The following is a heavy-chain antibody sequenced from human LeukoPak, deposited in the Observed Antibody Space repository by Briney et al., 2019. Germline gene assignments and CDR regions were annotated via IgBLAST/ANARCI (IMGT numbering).Heavy chain of an antibody. J-gene: IGHJ6*04. D-gene: IGHD5-18*01. CDR1: GATFTSYA. Sequence: SVKVSCKASGATFTSYAISWVRQAPGQGLEWMGGINAIFGTGNYAQKFQGRVTITADESTRTAYMKLSSLRSEDTAVYYCARRVRGGYSYGDYYYGMDVWGKGTTVTVSS. V-gene: IGHV1-69*01. CDR2: INAIFGTG. CDR3: ARRVRGGYSYGDYYYGMDV.